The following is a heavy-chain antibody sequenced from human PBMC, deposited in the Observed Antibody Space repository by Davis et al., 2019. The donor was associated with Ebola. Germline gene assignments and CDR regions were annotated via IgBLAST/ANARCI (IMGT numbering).Heavy chain of an antibody. Sequence: AASVKVSCKASGGTFSSYVISWVRQAPGQGLEWMGWINPNSGGANYAQKFQGWVTMTRDTSISTAYMELSRLRSDDTAVYYWARGGYCSGGSCYRWFDPWGQGTLVTVSS. J-gene: IGHJ5*02. CDR2: INPNSGGA. CDR3: ARGGYCSGGSCYRWFDP. D-gene: IGHD2-15*01. CDR1: GGTFSSYV. V-gene: IGHV1-2*04.